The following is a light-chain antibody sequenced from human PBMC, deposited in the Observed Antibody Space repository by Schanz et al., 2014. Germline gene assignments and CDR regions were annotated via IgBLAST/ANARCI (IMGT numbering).Light chain of an antibody. Sequence: QSALTQPASVSGSPGQSITISCTGTSSDVGGYNYVSWYQQHPGKVPKLMIYDVSNRPSGVSNRFSGSKSGNTASLTISGXXAXDEADYYCSSYTFSSTWVFGGGTKLIVL. J-gene: IGLJ3*02. CDR3: SSYTFSSTWV. CDR1: SSDVGGYNY. V-gene: IGLV2-14*01. CDR2: DVS.